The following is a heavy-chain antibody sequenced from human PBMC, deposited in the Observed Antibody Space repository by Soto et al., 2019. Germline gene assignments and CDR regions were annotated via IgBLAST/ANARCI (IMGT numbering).Heavy chain of an antibody. Sequence: GGSLRLSCAASGFTFSSYWMHWVRQAPGKGLVWVSRINSDGSSTSYADSVKGRFTISRDNAKNTLYLQMNSLRAEDTAVYYCARLVPVATIKEYYFDYWGQGTLVTVSS. J-gene: IGHJ4*02. CDR3: ARLVPVATIKEYYFDY. D-gene: IGHD5-12*01. V-gene: IGHV3-74*01. CDR2: INSDGSST. CDR1: GFTFSSYW.